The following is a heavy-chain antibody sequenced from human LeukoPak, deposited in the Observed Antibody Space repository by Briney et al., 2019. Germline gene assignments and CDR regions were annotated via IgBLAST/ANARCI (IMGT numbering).Heavy chain of an antibody. CDR3: AREYGVWDSSGYSYYFDY. CDR1: GGTFSSYA. CDR2: IIPIFGTA. V-gene: IGHV1-69*05. J-gene: IGHJ4*02. Sequence: SVKVSCKASGGTFSSYAISWVRQVPGQGLEWMGRIIPIFGTANYAQKFQGRVTITTDESTSTAYMELSSLRSEDTAVYYCAREYGVWDSSGYSYYFDYWGQGTLVTVSS. D-gene: IGHD3-22*01.